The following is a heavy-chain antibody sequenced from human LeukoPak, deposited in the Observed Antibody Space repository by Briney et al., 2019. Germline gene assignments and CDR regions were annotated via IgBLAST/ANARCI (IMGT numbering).Heavy chain of an antibody. J-gene: IGHJ4*02. D-gene: IGHD3-10*01. Sequence: ASVKVSCKASGYTFTSYDINWVRQATGQGLEWMGWMNPNSGNTGYAQKFQGRVTMTEDTSTDTAYMELSSLRSEDTAVYYCATDGSSVGELFDYWGQGTLVTVSS. CDR3: ATDGSSVGELFDY. V-gene: IGHV1-8*01. CDR1: GYTFTSYD. CDR2: MNPNSGNT.